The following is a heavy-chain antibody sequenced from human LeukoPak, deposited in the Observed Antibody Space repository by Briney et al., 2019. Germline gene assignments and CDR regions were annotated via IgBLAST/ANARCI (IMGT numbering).Heavy chain of an antibody. CDR1: GFTFSSYA. D-gene: IGHD2-2*01. CDR2: ISGNGGST. CDR3: AKGDCSSTSCFSDY. V-gene: IGHV3-23*01. J-gene: IGHJ4*02. Sequence: GGSLRLSCAASGFTFSSYAMSWVRQAPGKGLEWVSAISGNGGSTYYADSVKGRFTISRDNSKNTLYLQMNSLRAEDTAVYYCAKGDCSSTSCFSDYWGQGTLVTVSS.